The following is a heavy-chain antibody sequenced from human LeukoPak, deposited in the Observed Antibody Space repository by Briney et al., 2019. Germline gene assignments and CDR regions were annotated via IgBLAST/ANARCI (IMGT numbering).Heavy chain of an antibody. D-gene: IGHD7-27*01. J-gene: IGHJ4*02. CDR2: ISLGGNT. V-gene: IGHV4-4*02. Sequence: SDTLSLTCTASSGSIGSSNWWSWVRQTPGKGLEWIGEISLGGNTNHNPSLRSRVTISVDQSKNQLFLKLTSVTAADTAIYYCASNWGYSQGHWGQGILVTVSS. CDR1: SGSIGSSNW. CDR3: ASNWGYSQGH.